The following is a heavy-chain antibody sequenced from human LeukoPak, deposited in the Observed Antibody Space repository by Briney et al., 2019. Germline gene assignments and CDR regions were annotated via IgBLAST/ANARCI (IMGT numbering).Heavy chain of an antibody. CDR1: GFTFSSYA. CDR2: ISYDGSNK. CDR3: ARDLLCGGDCPGYY. J-gene: IGHJ4*02. V-gene: IGHV3-30-3*01. D-gene: IGHD2-21*02. Sequence: GGSLRLSCAASGFTFSSYAKHWVRQAPGKGLEWVAVISYDGSNKYYADSVKGRFTISRDNSKNTLYLQVNSLRAEDTAVYYCARDLLCGGDCPGYYWGQGTLVTVSS.